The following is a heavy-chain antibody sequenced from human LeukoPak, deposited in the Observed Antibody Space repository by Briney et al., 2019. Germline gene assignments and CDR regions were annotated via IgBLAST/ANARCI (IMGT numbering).Heavy chain of an antibody. CDR1: GGSISSGGYY. D-gene: IGHD4-23*01. CDR3: ARGDDYGGKILDY. J-gene: IGHJ4*02. V-gene: IGHV4-31*03. CDR2: IYYSGST. Sequence: PSETLSLTCTVSGGSISSGGYYWSWIRQHPGNGLEWIGYIYYSGSTYYNPSLKSRVTISVDTSKNQFSLKLSSVTAADTAVYYCARGDDYGGKILDYWGQGTLVTVSS.